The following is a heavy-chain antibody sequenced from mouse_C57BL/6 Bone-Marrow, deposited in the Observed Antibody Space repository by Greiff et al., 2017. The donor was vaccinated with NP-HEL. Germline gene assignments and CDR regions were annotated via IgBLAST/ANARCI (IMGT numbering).Heavy chain of an antibody. J-gene: IGHJ2*01. Sequence: VQLKESGGGLVKPGGSLKLSCAASGFTFSSYAMSWVRQTPEKRLEWVATISDGGSYTYYPDNVKGRFTISRDNAKNNLYLQMSHLKSEDTAMYYCARAITTVVADYWGQGTTLTVSS. CDR3: ARAITTVVADY. V-gene: IGHV5-4*01. CDR2: ISDGGSYT. D-gene: IGHD1-1*01. CDR1: GFTFSSYA.